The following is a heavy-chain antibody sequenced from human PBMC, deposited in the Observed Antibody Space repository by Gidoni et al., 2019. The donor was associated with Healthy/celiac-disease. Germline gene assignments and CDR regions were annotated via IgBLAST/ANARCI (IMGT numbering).Heavy chain of an antibody. CDR2: ISYDGSNK. Sequence: QVQLVESGGGVVQPGRSLRLSCAASGFTFSSYGMHWVRQAPGKGLEWVAVISYDGSNKYYADSVKGRFTISRDNSKNTLYLQMNSLRAEDTAVYYCANLGSSTVTTHPATAFDIWGQGTMVTVSS. CDR1: GFTFSSYG. V-gene: IGHV3-30*18. D-gene: IGHD4-17*01. J-gene: IGHJ3*02. CDR3: ANLGSSTVTTHPATAFDI.